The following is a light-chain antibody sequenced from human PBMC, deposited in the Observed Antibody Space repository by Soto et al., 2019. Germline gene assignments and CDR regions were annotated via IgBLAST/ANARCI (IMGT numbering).Light chain of an antibody. CDR1: QSISSN. J-gene: IGKJ2*01. Sequence: DIQMTQSPSSLSASVGDRVTITCRASQSISSNLNWYQQKPGKAPKVLIYAASSLQSGVPSRFSGSGSGTDFTLTINSLQPEDFATYYCQQSYSTPPYTFGQGTKLEIK. CDR2: AAS. V-gene: IGKV1-39*01. CDR3: QQSYSTPPYT.